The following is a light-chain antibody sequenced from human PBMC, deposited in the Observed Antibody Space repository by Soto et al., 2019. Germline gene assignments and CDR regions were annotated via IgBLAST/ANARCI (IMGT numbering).Light chain of an antibody. CDR1: HDIRNY. Sequence: DIQMTQSPSSLSASVGDRVTITCQANHDIRNYLNWYQQKPGKAPKLLIHDASNLQPGVPSRFSGSGSGTDFTFTISRVEAEDVGVYYCMQALQTLTFGGGTKVDIK. V-gene: IGKV1-33*01. CDR3: MQALQTLT. J-gene: IGKJ4*01. CDR2: DAS.